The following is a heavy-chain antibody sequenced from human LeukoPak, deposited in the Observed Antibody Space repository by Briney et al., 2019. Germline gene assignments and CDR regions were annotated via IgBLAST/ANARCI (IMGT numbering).Heavy chain of an antibody. J-gene: IGHJ4*02. CDR2: INPNSGGT. CDR3: ARVPPQKWELPLSPDY. D-gene: IGHD1-26*01. Sequence: GASVKVSCKASGYTFTRYYMHWVRQAPGQGLEWMGWINPNSGGTNYAQKFHGRVTMTRDTSISTAYMELSRLRSDDTSVYYCARVPPQKWELPLSPDYWGQGTLVTVSS. CDR1: GYTFTRYY. V-gene: IGHV1-2*02.